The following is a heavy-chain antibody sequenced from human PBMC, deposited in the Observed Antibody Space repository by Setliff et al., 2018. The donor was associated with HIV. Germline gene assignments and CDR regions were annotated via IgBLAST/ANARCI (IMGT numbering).Heavy chain of an antibody. J-gene: IGHJ2*01. Sequence: GGSLRLSCSASGFTFSSYAMHWVRQAPGKGLEYVSAISSNGGSTYYADSVKGRFTISRDNSKNTLYLQMNSLRAEDTAVYYCAKEAGQWLVRWYFDLWGRGTLVTVSS. CDR3: AKEAGQWLVRWYFDL. CDR2: ISSNGGST. D-gene: IGHD6-19*01. CDR1: GFTFSSYA. V-gene: IGHV3-64*04.